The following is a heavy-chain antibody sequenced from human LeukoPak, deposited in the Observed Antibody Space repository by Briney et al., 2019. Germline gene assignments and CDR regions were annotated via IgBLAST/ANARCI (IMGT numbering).Heavy chain of an antibody. J-gene: IGHJ4*02. D-gene: IGHD3-22*01. Sequence: ASVKVSCKASGYTFTSYGISWVRQAPGQGLEWMGWNSAYNGNTNYAQKFQGRVTMTTDTSTSTAYMELRSLRSDDTAVYYCARARGYHDSSGYYQTSHFDYWGQGTLVTVSS. CDR2: NSAYNGNT. V-gene: IGHV1-18*01. CDR3: ARARGYHDSSGYYQTSHFDY. CDR1: GYTFTSYG.